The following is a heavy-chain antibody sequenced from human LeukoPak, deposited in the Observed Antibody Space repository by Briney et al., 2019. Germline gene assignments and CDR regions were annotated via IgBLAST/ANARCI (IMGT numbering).Heavy chain of an antibody. V-gene: IGHV3-53*01. CDR2: VYSGVST. D-gene: IGHD4-17*01. J-gene: IGHJ6*03. Sequence: GGSLRLSCAASGFTVSGNYISWLRQAPGKGLEWVSVVYSGVSTYYADSVKGRFTISRDSSKNTLYLQMNSLRAEDTAVYYCARLRETTVTRDDSYYYMDVWGKGTTVTVSS. CDR3: ARLRETTVTRDDSYYYMDV. CDR1: GFTVSGNY.